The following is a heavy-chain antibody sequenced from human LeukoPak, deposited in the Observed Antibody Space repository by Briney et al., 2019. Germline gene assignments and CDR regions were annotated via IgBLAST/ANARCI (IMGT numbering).Heavy chain of an antibody. Sequence: GGSLRLSCVASGFTFSIYEMNWVRQAPGKGLEWVSYIIQSGSTVYYADSVKGRFTISRDNAKNSLYVQMNSLRAEDTAVYYCARERQWCGGDCSGYWARGTVVTVSS. CDR3: ARERQWCGGDCSGY. CDR1: GFTFSIYE. CDR2: IIQSGSTV. V-gene: IGHV3-48*03. J-gene: IGHJ4*02. D-gene: IGHD2-21*01.